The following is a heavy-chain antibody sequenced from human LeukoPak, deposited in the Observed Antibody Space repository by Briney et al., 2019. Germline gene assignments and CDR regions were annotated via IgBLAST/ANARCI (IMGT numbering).Heavy chain of an antibody. CDR2: INASGRT. Sequence: PSETLSLTCIVYGMSITDFQWGWIRQSPGKGLEWIGEINASGRTNYNPSLKTSVFISRDTSKRQFSLNLTPVTAADTALYYCARGDWGGYFDYWGQGIQVTVSS. CDR1: GMSITDFQ. D-gene: IGHD3-16*01. V-gene: IGHV4-34*01. CDR3: ARGDWGGYFDY. J-gene: IGHJ4*02.